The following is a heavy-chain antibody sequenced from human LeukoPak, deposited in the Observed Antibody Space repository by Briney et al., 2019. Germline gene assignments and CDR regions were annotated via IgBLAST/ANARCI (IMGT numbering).Heavy chain of an antibody. CDR2: IYYSGRT. CDR1: GGSISSSSYY. J-gene: IGHJ5*02. V-gene: IGHV4-39*01. Sequence: PSETLSLTCTVSGGSISSSSYYWGWIRPPPGKGLEWIGSIYYSGRTYYNPSHKRRVTRSVDTSENQFSLKLSSVAAAVTAVYYCARLWQIWFDPGGQGTLVSVSS. CDR3: ARLWQIWFDP.